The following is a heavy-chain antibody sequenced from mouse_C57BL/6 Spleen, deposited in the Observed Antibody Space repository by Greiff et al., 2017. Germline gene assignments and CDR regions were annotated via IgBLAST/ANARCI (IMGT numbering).Heavy chain of an antibody. CDR2: ISDGGSYT. J-gene: IGHJ2*01. CDR3: ARDPHAYGSSYVDFDY. Sequence: EVMLVESGGGLVKPGGSLKLSCAASGFTFSSYAMSWVRQTPEKRLEWVATISDGGSYTYYPDNVKGRFTISRDNAKNNLYLQMSHLKSEDTAMYYCARDPHAYGSSYVDFDYWGQGTTLTVSS. V-gene: IGHV5-4*01. CDR1: GFTFSSYA. D-gene: IGHD1-1*01.